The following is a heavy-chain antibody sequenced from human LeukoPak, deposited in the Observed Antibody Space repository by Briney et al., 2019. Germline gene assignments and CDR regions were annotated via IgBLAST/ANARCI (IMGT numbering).Heavy chain of an antibody. J-gene: IGHJ4*02. Sequence: ASVKVSCKASGYTFTGYYMHWVRQAPGQGLEWMGWINPNSGGTNYAQKFQGRVTITRDTSISTAYMELSRLRSDDTAVYYCARDPPPAIAAAGILFDYWGQGTLVTVSS. CDR3: ARDPPPAIAAAGILFDY. CDR2: INPNSGGT. V-gene: IGHV1-2*02. CDR1: GYTFTGYY. D-gene: IGHD6-13*01.